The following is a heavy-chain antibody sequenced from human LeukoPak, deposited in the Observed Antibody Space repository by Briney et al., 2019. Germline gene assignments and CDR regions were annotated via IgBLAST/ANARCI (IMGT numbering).Heavy chain of an antibody. D-gene: IGHD1-7*01. Sequence: GGSLRPSLEASGFSIITYWIHWFPKAPGEGPIWVSLIRSDGTSTSYADSVKGRFTISRDNAKNTVYLQMNSLRAEDTAVYYCARDLGSGTPLDCRGQGTLVTVSS. CDR1: GFSIITYW. J-gene: IGHJ4*02. CDR3: ARDLGSGTPLDC. V-gene: IGHV3-74*01. CDR2: IRSDGTST.